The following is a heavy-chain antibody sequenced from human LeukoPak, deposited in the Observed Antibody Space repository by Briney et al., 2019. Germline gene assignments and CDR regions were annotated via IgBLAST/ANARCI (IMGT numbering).Heavy chain of an antibody. Sequence: PSETLSLTCTVSGGSISSGSYYWGWIRQPPGKGLEWIGSIYYSGSTYYNPSLKSRVTISVDTSKNQFSLKLSSVTAADTAVYYWAGLWVGFPGVRGVIRALAPWGQGPLVPVSS. D-gene: IGHD3-10*01. CDR1: GGSISSGSYY. CDR2: IYYSGST. CDR3: AGLWVGFPGVRGVIRALAP. J-gene: IGHJ5*02. V-gene: IGHV4-39*07.